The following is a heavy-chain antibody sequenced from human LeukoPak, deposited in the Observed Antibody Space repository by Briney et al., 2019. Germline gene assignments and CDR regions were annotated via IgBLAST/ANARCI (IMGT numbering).Heavy chain of an antibody. Sequence: GESLKISCKGSGDSFTNYWITGVRQVPGKGLEWMGRIDPGDSYTDYSPSFQGHVTVSADKSINTAYLQWSSLKASDTAIYYCARHWGYSSGWFFDSWGLGTLVTVSS. CDR1: GDSFTNYW. D-gene: IGHD6-19*01. CDR3: ARHWGYSSGWFFDS. V-gene: IGHV5-10-1*01. J-gene: IGHJ4*02. CDR2: IDPGDSYT.